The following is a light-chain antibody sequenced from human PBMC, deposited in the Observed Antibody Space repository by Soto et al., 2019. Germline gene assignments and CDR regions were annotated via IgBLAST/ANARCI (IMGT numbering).Light chain of an antibody. V-gene: IGKV1-5*03. J-gene: IGKJ1*01. CDR2: KAS. Sequence: DIQMTQPPSTLSASVGERVTITCRASQSISSWLAWYQQKPGKAPKLLIYKASSLESGLPSRFSGSGSGTEFPLTISRLQPDDFATYYCQQYTRSGTFGQGTQVDIK. CDR3: QQYTRSGT. CDR1: QSISSW.